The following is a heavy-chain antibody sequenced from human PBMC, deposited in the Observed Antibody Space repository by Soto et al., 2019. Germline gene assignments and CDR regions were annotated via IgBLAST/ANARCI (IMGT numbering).Heavy chain of an antibody. D-gene: IGHD5-12*01. CDR3: ASTGYDKLSPAISPLDY. CDR1: GGSISSGDYY. CDR2: IYYSGST. V-gene: IGHV4-30-4*01. Sequence: LSLTCTVSGGSISSGDYYWSWIRQPPGKGLEWIGYIYYSGSTYYNPSLKSRVTISVDTSKNQFSLKLSSVTAADTAVYYCASTGYDKLSPAISPLDYWGQGTLVTVSS. J-gene: IGHJ4*02.